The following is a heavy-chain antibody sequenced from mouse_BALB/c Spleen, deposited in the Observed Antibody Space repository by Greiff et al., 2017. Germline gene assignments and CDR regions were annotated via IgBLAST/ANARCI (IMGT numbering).Heavy chain of an antibody. CDR2: ISSGGGST. J-gene: IGHJ2*01. D-gene: IGHD4-1*01. Sequence: EVKLMESGGGLVKPGGSLKLSCAASGFTFSSYAMSWVRQTPEKRLEWVAYISSGGGSTYYPDTVKGRFTISRDNAKNTLYLQMSSLKSEDTAMYYCARPNWDYYFDYWGQGTTLTVSS. CDR1: GFTFSSYA. V-gene: IGHV5-12-1*01. CDR3: ARPNWDYYFDY.